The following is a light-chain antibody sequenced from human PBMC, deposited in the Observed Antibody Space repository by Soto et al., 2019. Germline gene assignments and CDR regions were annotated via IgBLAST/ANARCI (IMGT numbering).Light chain of an antibody. Sequence: QSVLTQPPSASGTPGQRVTISCSGSSSNIGSNTVNWYQQLPGTAPKLLIYSNNQRPSGVPDRFSGSKSVTSAFLAISGLQSEDEADYYCAAWDDSLNGVVFGRGTKVTVL. V-gene: IGLV1-44*01. CDR1: SSNIGSNT. CDR3: AAWDDSLNGVV. CDR2: SNN. J-gene: IGLJ2*01.